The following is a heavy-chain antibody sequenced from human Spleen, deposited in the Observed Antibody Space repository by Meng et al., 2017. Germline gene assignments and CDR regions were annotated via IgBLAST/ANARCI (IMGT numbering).Heavy chain of an antibody. V-gene: IGHV3-23*01. Sequence: GESLKISCAASGFTFSSSAMSWVRQAPGKGLEWDSVISGSGGTTYYADSVKGRLTISRDNSKNTLCLQVNSLRAEDTAVYYCAKDRGDYVDYYFDYWGQGTLVTVSS. J-gene: IGHJ4*02. D-gene: IGHD4-17*01. CDR2: ISGSGGTT. CDR3: AKDRGDYVDYYFDY. CDR1: GFTFSSSA.